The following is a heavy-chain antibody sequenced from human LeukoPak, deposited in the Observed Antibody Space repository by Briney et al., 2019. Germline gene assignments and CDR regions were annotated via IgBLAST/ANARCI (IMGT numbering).Heavy chain of an antibody. CDR1: GFTFSSYA. CDR3: ARDRYSSGWYGHFDY. CDR2: ISYDGSNK. V-gene: IGHV3-30-3*01. Sequence: GGSLRLSCAASGFTFSSYAMHWVRQAPGKGLEWVAVISYDGSNKYYADSVKGRFTISRDNSKNTLYLQMNSLRAEDTAVYYCARDRYSSGWYGHFDYWGQGTLVTVSP. D-gene: IGHD6-19*01. J-gene: IGHJ4*02.